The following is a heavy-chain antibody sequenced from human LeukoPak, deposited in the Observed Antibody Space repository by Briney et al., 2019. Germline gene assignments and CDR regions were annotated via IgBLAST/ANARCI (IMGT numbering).Heavy chain of an antibody. J-gene: IGHJ4*02. CDR3: ARGRGDIVVVPAAWGSPFDY. CDR1: GFTFSSYA. D-gene: IGHD2-2*01. Sequence: GGSLRLSCAASGFTFSSYAMHWVRQAPGKGLEWVAVISYDGSNKYYADSVKGRFTISRDNSKNTLYLQMNSLRAEDTAVYYCARGRGDIVVVPAAWGSPFDYWGQGTLVTVSS. CDR2: ISYDGSNK. V-gene: IGHV3-30-3*01.